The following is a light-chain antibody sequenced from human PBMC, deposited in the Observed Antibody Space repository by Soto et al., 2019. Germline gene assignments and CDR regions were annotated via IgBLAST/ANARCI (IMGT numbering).Light chain of an antibody. J-gene: IGKJ1*01. CDR3: QQYKSYWT. Sequence: DIHMTQSPSTLSASVGGGLTITFRASQRISTWLAWYQQKPGKAPKLLISDASSLETGVPSRFSGSGSGTEFTLTINSLQPDDFATYYCQQYKSYWTFGQGTKVDIK. CDR2: DAS. V-gene: IGKV1-5*01. CDR1: QRISTW.